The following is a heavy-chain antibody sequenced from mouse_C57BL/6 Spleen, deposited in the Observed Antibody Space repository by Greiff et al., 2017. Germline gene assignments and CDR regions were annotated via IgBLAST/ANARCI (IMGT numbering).Heavy chain of an antibody. V-gene: IGHV1-59*01. CDR1: GYTFTSYW. D-gene: IGHD2-1*01. CDR3: AAGYGNYRAY. J-gene: IGHJ3*01. Sequence: QVQLKQPGAELVRPGTSVKLSCKASGYTFTSYWMHWVKQRPGQGLEWIGVIDPSDSYTNYNQKFKGKATLTVDTSSSTAYMQLSSLTSEDSAVYYCAAGYGNYRAYWGQGTLVTVSA. CDR2: IDPSDSYT.